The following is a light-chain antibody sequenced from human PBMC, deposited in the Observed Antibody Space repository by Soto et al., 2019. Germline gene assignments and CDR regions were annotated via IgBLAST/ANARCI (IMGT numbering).Light chain of an antibody. CDR1: SSDIGVYNY. J-gene: IGLJ3*02. Sequence: QPASVSGSPGQSITISCTGTSSDIGVYNYVSWYQQHPGKAPKLVICEVSNRPSGVSSRFSGSKSGNTASLTISGLRAEDEADYYCTSFTTTNIWVFGGGTKLTVL. CDR2: EVS. CDR3: TSFTTTNIWV. V-gene: IGLV2-14*01.